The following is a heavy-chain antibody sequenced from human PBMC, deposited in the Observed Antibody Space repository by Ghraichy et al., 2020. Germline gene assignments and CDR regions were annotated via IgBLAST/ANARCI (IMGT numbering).Heavy chain of an antibody. CDR2: IRYDGSNK. D-gene: IGHD1-26*01. J-gene: IGHJ4*02. V-gene: IGHV3-30*02. Sequence: GSLRLSCAASGFTFSSYGMHWVRQAPGKGLEWVAFIRYDGSNKYYADSVKGRFTISRDNSKNTLYLQMNSLRAEDTAVYYCAKDGGGSYYESYFDYWGQGTLVTVSS. CDR3: AKDGGGSYYESYFDY. CDR1: GFTFSSYG.